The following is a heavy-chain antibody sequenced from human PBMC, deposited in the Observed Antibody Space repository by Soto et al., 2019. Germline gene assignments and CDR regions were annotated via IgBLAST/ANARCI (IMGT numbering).Heavy chain of an antibody. V-gene: IGHV5-51*01. D-gene: IGHD3-22*01. CDR2: IYPGDSET. Sequence: GESLKISCKGSGCRFTTYWIGWVRQMPGKGLEWMGIIYPGDSETRYSPSFQGQVTISADKSISTTYLQWSSLKASDTAMYYCARRGYYYYAMDVWGQGTTVTVSS. CDR3: ARRGYYYYAMDV. J-gene: IGHJ6*02. CDR1: GCRFTTYW.